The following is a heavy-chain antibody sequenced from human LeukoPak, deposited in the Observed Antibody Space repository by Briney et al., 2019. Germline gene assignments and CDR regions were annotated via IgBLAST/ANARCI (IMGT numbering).Heavy chain of an antibody. V-gene: IGHV1-69*13. CDR3: AADGDIVVVPAAPYYYYGMDV. CDR2: IIPIFGTA. CDR1: GGTFSSYA. Sequence: SVKVSCKASGGTFSSYAISWVRQAPGQGLEWMGGIIPIFGTANYAQKFQGRVTITADESTSTAYMELSSLRSEDTAVYYCAADGDIVVVPAAPYYYYGMDVWGEGTTVTVSS. D-gene: IGHD2-2*01. J-gene: IGHJ6*04.